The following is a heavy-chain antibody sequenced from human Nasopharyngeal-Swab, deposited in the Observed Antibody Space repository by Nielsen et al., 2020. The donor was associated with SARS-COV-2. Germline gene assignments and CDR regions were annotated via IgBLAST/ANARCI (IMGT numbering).Heavy chain of an antibody. J-gene: IGHJ3*02. Sequence: SETLSLTCTVSGGSISSGGYYWSWIRQHPGKGLEWIGYIYYSGSTYSNPSLKSRVTISVDTSKNQFSLKLSSVTAADTAVYYCARDGFGQPLEAFDIWGQGTMVTVSS. D-gene: IGHD6-13*01. CDR1: GGSISSGGYY. V-gene: IGHV4-31*03. CDR3: ARDGFGQPLEAFDI. CDR2: IYYSGST.